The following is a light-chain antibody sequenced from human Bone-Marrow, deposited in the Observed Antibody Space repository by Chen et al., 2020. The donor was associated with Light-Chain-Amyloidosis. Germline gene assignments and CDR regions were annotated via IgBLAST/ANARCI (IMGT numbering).Light chain of an antibody. CDR2: EDD. CDR1: SGSSATNY. Sequence: NFMLTQPHSVSESPGKTVIISCTRSSGSSATNYVQWYQQRPGSSPTTVIYEDDQRPSGVPDRFSGSIDRSSNAASLTMSGLKTEDEADYYCQSYQGSSQGVFGGGTKLTVL. CDR3: QSYQGSSQGV. V-gene: IGLV6-57*01. J-gene: IGLJ3*02.